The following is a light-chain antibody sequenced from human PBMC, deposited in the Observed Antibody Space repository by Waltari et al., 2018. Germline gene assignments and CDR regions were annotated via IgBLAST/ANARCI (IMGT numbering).Light chain of an antibody. CDR1: LTLFYSSNNKNY. J-gene: IGKJ1*01. CDR3: QQYYTTPT. CDR2: WAS. V-gene: IGKV4-1*01. Sequence: DIVMTQSPDSLAVSLGERATINCKSSLTLFYSSNNKNYLAWYQLKPGQPPKLLIFWASTREGGGPDRFSGSGSATDFTLTIDTLQAEDVAVYYCQQYYTTPTFGQGTKVEIK.